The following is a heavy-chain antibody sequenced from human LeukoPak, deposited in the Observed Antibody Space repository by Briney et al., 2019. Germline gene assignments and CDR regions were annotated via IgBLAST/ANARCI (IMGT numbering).Heavy chain of an antibody. D-gene: IGHD2-2*02. J-gene: IGHJ3*02. CDR3: ARDPATYCSSTSCYTAGAFDI. CDR2: IRSNGGST. CDR1: GFTFSRYA. V-gene: IGHV3-64*01. Sequence: GGSLRLSCAASGFTFSRYAMHWVRQAPGKGLEYVSAIRSNGGSTYYANSVKGRFTISRDNSKNTLYLQMGSLRAEDMAVYYCARDPATYCSSTSCYTAGAFDIWGQGTMVTVSS.